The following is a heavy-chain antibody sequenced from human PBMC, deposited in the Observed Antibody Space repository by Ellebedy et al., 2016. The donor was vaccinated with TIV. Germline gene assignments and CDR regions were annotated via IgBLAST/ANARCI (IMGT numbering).Heavy chain of an antibody. Sequence: PGGSLRLSCAGSGFNVTSNYMNWVRQAPGKGLEWVSVIYRAGSIYYADSVRGRFTISRDNSKNTVYLQMNNLRAEDTAIYYCARDYVVRGVPYFYGMDVWGQGTTVTVSS. CDR2: IYRAGSI. J-gene: IGHJ6*02. CDR1: GFNVTSNY. CDR3: ARDYVVRGVPYFYGMDV. D-gene: IGHD3-10*01. V-gene: IGHV3-66*01.